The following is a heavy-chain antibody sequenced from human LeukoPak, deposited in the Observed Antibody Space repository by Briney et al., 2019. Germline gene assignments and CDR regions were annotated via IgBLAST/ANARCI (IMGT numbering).Heavy chain of an antibody. CDR2: MSGSGGTT. CDR3: AKDQGGPFDY. J-gene: IGHJ4*02. Sequence: GGSLRLSCAASGFTFSSYAMSWVRQAPGKGLEWVSGMSGSGGTTYYADSVKGRFTISRDNSKNTLYLHINSLRAEATAVYYCAKDQGGPFDYWGQGTLVTVPS. CDR1: GFTFSSYA. V-gene: IGHV3-23*01.